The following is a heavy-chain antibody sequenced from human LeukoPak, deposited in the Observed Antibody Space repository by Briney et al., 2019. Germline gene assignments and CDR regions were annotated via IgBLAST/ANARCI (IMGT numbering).Heavy chain of an antibody. V-gene: IGHV4-34*01. D-gene: IGHD3-9*01. CDR3: ATSRGVLRYFDWLPGGMDV. CDR1: GGSFSGYY. J-gene: IGHJ6*04. CDR2: INHSGST. Sequence: SETLSLTCAVYGGSFSGYYWSWIRQPPGMGLEWIGEINHSGSTNYNPSLKSRVTISVDTSKNQFSLKLSSVTAADTAVYYCATSRGVLRYFDWLPGGMDVWGKGTTVTVSS.